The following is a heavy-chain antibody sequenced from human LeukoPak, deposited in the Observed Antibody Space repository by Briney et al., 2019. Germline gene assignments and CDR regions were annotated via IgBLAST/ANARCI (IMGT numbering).Heavy chain of an antibody. CDR2: ISGSGADT. V-gene: IGHV3-23*01. J-gene: IGHJ4*02. D-gene: IGHD2-2*01. Sequence: GGSLRLSCAASGFTFSSYAMSWVRQAPGKGLEWVSTISGSGADTYYADTVKGRFTISSDNSKNTLYLQMNSLRAEDTAVYYCAKGSFGYCSSTSCYRSPNDYWGQGTLVTVSS. CDR1: GFTFSSYA. CDR3: AKGSFGYCSSTSCYRSPNDY.